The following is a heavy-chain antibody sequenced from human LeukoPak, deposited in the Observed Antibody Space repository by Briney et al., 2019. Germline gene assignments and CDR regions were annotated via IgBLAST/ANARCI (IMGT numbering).Heavy chain of an antibody. V-gene: IGHV4-39*01. CDR3: ARLVPTGGVPCRADY. CDR1: GGPISSSSYY. CDR2: IHYSGST. Sequence: SETLSLTCTVSGGPISSSSYYWGWIRQPPGKGLEWIGSIHYSGSTHYNPSLKSRVTISVDTSKKQISLKLSSVTAADTAVYYCARLVPTGGVPCRADYWGQGTLVTVSS. D-gene: IGHD4-23*01. J-gene: IGHJ4*02.